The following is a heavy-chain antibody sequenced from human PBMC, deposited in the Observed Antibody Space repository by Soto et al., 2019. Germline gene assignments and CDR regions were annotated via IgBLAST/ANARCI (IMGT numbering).Heavy chain of an antibody. D-gene: IGHD4-17*01. CDR2: IYHSGST. Sequence: SETLSLTCAVSGGSISSNNWWSWVRQPPGKGLEWIGEIYHSGSTNYNPSFKSRVAMSVDKSKNQFSLKLNSVTAADTAIYYCARGSTTVVTPNWFDPWGQGTLVTVSS. CDR1: GGSISSNNW. J-gene: IGHJ5*02. V-gene: IGHV4-4*02. CDR3: ARGSTTVVTPNWFDP.